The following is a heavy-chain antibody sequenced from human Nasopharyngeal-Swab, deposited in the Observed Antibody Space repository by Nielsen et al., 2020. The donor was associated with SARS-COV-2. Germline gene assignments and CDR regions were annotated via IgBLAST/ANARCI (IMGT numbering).Heavy chain of an antibody. V-gene: IGHV1-24*01. D-gene: IGHD3-10*01. CDR1: GYTLTELS. CDR2: FDPEDGET. Sequence: ASVKVSCKVSGYTLTELSMHWVRQAPGKGLEWMGGFDPEDGETIYAQKFQGRVTMTEDTSTDTAYMELSSLRSEDTAAYYCATGGIVTSNWFDPWGQGTLVTVSS. CDR3: ATGGIVTSNWFDP. J-gene: IGHJ5*02.